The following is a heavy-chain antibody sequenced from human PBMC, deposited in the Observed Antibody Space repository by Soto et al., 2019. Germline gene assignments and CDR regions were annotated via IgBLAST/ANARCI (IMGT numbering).Heavy chain of an antibody. J-gene: IGHJ6*03. V-gene: IGHV3-73*01. CDR2: IKNKADNYAT. CDR3: TRHYLTTDPNYYYYMDV. D-gene: IGHD4-17*01. Sequence: GGSLRLSCAASGFAFSGSAMHWVRQASGKGLEWVGRIKNKADNYATAYAASVKGRFTISRDDSKNTAYLQMNSLKTEDTAVYYCTRHYLTTDPNYYYYMDVWGKGTTVTVSS. CDR1: GFAFSGSA.